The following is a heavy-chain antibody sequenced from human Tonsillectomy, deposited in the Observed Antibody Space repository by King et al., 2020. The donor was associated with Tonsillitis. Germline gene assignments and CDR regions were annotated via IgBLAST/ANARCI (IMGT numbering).Heavy chain of an antibody. CDR2: INNIGSA. J-gene: IGHJ6*03. D-gene: IGHD5-18*01. CDR1: GGPFSGYF. V-gene: IGHV4-34*01. CDR3: ARGVDTPLAYYYYLDV. Sequence: VQLQQWGAGLLKPSEPLSLTCAVYGGPFSGYFWTWIRQPPGQGLEGFGEINNIGSATYNPSLESRVSISVDTSENHFSLRLSSVTAADTAVYYCARGVDTPLAYYYYLDVWGKGTTVTVSS.